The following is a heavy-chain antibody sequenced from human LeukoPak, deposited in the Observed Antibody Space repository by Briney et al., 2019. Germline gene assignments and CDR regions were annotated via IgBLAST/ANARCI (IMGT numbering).Heavy chain of an antibody. CDR2: IIPILGIA. CDR1: GGTFSSYA. Sequence: GASVKVSCKASGGTFSSYAISWVRQAPGQGLEWMGRIIPILGIANYAQKFQGRVTITADKSTSTAYMELSSLRSEDTAVYYCASPPGGNYYDSSGYYLEWGQGTLVTVSS. V-gene: IGHV1-69*04. CDR3: ASPPGGNYYDSSGYYLE. J-gene: IGHJ4*02. D-gene: IGHD3-22*01.